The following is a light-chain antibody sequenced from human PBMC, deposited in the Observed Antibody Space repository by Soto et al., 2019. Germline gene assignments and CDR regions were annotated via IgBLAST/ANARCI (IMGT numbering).Light chain of an antibody. V-gene: IGKV3-20*01. J-gene: IGKJ1*01. CDR2: GAS. CDR1: QSFTTSQ. CDR3: QQYSSSRT. Sequence: EIVLTQSPGTLSLSPGERATLFCRASQSFTTSQLAWYQQRPGQAPRVLIFGASRRATGIPDRFSGSGSGTDFTLTISRLEPEDSAVYYCQQYSSSRTFGQGTKVEIK.